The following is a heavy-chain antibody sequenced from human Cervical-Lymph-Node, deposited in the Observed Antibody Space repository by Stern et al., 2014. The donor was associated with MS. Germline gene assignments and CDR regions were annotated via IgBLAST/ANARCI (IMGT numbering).Heavy chain of an antibody. J-gene: IGHJ4*02. D-gene: IGHD4-11*01. V-gene: IGHV4-59*01. CDR2: ISYDGST. CDR3: ARVSTSFDD. CDR1: GGSISSYY. Sequence: MQLVESGPGVVKPSETLSLTCTVSGGSISSYYWSWIRQPPGKGLEVIGYISYDGSTNYNSSLKSRVTISLDTSKKQFSLKLDSVSAADTAVYFCARVSTSFDDWGQGTLVTVSS.